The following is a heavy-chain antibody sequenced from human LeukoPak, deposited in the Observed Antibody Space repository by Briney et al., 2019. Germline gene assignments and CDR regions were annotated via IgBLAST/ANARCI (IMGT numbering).Heavy chain of an antibody. CDR3: AKARGATVNDPVDS. CDR2: FGGAGRGST. CDR1: GFTFSSCG. D-gene: IGHD1-26*01. J-gene: IGHJ4*02. Sequence: GGSLRLSCAASGFTFSSCGMHWVRQAPGKGLEWVSSFGGAGRGSTYHADSVKGRFTISRDDSKNTLYLQMNSLRVEDTAVYRCAKARGATVNDPVDSWGQGTLVTVSS. V-gene: IGHV3-23*01.